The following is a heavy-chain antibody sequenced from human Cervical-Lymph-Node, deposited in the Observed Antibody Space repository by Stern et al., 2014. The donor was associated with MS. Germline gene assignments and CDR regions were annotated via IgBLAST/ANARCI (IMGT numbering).Heavy chain of an antibody. Sequence: QVQLQESGPGLVKPSETLSLTCTVSGGSISSYYWSWIRQPPGKGLEWIGYIYYSGSTNCNPSLKSRVTISVDTSKNQFSLKLSSVTAADTAVYYCARGAADGPDYWGQGTLVTVSS. V-gene: IGHV4-59*01. J-gene: IGHJ4*02. CDR2: IYYSGST. D-gene: IGHD6-25*01. CDR3: ARGAADGPDY. CDR1: GGSISSYY.